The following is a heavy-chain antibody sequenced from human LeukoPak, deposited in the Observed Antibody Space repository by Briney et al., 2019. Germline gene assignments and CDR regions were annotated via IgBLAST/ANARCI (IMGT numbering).Heavy chain of an antibody. V-gene: IGHV4-39*01. Sequence: PSETLSLTCTVSGGSISSSSYYWGWIRQPPGKGLEWIGSIYYSGSTYYNPSLKSRVTISVDTSKNQFSLKLSSVTAADTAVYYCARQVVVAAGDWFDPWGQGTLVTVSS. D-gene: IGHD2-15*01. CDR3: ARQVVVAAGDWFDP. CDR1: GGSISSSSYY. CDR2: IYYSGST. J-gene: IGHJ5*02.